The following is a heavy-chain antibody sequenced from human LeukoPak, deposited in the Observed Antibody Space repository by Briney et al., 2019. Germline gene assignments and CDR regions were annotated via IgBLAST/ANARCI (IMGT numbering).Heavy chain of an antibody. CDR1: GGTFSSYA. J-gene: IGHJ3*02. V-gene: IGHV1-69*05. Sequence: SVKVSCKASGGTFSSYAISWVRQAPGQGLEWMGGIIPIFGTANYAQKFQGRVTITTDESTSTAYMELSSLRSEDTAVYYCARVIAAAAHAFDIWGQGTMVTVSS. D-gene: IGHD6-13*01. CDR3: ARVIAAAAHAFDI. CDR2: IIPIFGTA.